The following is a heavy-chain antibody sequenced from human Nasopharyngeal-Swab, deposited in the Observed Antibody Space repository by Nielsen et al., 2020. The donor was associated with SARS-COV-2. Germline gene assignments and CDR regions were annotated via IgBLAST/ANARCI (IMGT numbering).Heavy chain of an antibody. V-gene: IGHV3-30*03. CDR1: GFTFSSYD. D-gene: IGHD2-15*01. J-gene: IGHJ4*02. Sequence: GESLKISCAASGFTFSSYDMHWVRQAPGKGLEWVAVVSHDGINKYYADSVKGRFTISRDNSKNTLFLQMSSLRGEDTAVYYCVHCSGGSCYSGFDHWGQGTLVTVSS. CDR3: VHCSGGSCYSGFDH. CDR2: VSHDGINK.